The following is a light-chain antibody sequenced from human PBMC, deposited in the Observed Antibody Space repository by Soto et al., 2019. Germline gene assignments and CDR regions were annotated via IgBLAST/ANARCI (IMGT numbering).Light chain of an antibody. Sequence: SVLTQPASVSGSPGQSITISCTGTNNDVGAFNYVSWYQQHPGKAPKLMIYDVSNRPSGVSNRFSGSKSGNTASLTISGLRAEDEADYYCNSYTSNNTYVFGTGTKVTVL. CDR1: NNDVGAFNY. V-gene: IGLV2-14*03. CDR2: DVS. J-gene: IGLJ1*01. CDR3: NSYTSNNTYV.